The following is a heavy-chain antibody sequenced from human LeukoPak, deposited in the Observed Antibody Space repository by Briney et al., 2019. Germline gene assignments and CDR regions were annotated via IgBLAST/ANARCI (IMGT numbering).Heavy chain of an antibody. CDR1: GYSISSGYY. V-gene: IGHV4-38-2*01. CDR2: IYTSGST. J-gene: IGHJ2*01. CDR3: ARGGRDSSGYYFDWYFDL. Sequence: PSETLSLTCAVSGYSISSGYYWGWIRQPPGKGLEWIGRIYTSGSTNYNPSLKSRVTMSVDTSKNQFSLKLSSVTAADTAVYYCARGGRDSSGYYFDWYFDLWGRGTLVTVSS. D-gene: IGHD3-22*01.